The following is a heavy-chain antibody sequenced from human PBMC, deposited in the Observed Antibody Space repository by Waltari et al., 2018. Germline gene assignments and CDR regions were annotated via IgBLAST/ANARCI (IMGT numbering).Heavy chain of an antibody. D-gene: IGHD2-2*01. J-gene: IGHJ4*02. CDR3: ARKGGPAASQFDY. V-gene: IGHV3-48*04. Sequence: EVQLVESGGGLVQPGGSLRLYCAASGFTFSSYSMNWARQAPGKGLEWVSYISSSSSPIYYADSVKGRFTISRDNAKNSLYLQMNSLRAEDTAVYYCARKGGPAASQFDYWGQGTLVTVSS. CDR2: ISSSSSPI. CDR1: GFTFSSYS.